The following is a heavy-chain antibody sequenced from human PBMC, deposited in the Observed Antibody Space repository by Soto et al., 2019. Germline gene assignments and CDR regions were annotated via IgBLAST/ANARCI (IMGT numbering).Heavy chain of an antibody. CDR3: ARDRWELLLDYFDY. CDR2: TYYRSKWYN. V-gene: IGHV6-1*01. Sequence: SRTLSLTCVISGDSVSNNSAAWNWIRQSPSRGLEWLGRTYYRSKWYNDYAVSVKSRITINPDTSKNQFSLQLNSVTPEDTAVYYCARDRWELLLDYFDYWGQGTLVTVSS. D-gene: IGHD1-26*01. CDR1: GDSVSNNSAA. J-gene: IGHJ4*02.